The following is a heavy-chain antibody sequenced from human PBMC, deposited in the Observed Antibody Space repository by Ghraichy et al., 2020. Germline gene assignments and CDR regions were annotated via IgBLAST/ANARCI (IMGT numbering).Heavy chain of an antibody. CDR2: IYHSGST. CDR1: GYSISSGYY. Sequence: SETLSLTCAVSGYSISSGYYWGWIRQPPGKGLEWIGSIYHSGSTYYNPSLKSRVTISVDTSKNQFSLKLSSVTAADTAVYYCARVKLAGWFDPWGQGTLVTVSS. V-gene: IGHV4-38-2*01. J-gene: IGHJ5*02. CDR3: ARVKLAGWFDP.